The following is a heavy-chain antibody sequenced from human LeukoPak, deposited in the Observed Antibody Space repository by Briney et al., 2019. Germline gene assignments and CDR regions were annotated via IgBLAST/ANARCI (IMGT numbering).Heavy chain of an antibody. CDR1: GFTVSSNY. D-gene: IGHD3-22*01. J-gene: IGHJ4*02. V-gene: IGHV3-21*01. CDR2: ISSSSSYI. Sequence: GGSLRLSCAASGFTVSSNYMSWVRQAPGKGLEWVSSISSSSSYIYYADSVKGRFTISRDNAKNSLYLQMNSLRAEDTAVYYCARADWDSGYSDWGQGTLVTVSS. CDR3: ARADWDSGYSD.